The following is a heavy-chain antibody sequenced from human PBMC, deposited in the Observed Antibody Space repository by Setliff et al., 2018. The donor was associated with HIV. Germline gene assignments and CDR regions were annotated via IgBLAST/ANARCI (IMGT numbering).Heavy chain of an antibody. CDR3: ARQEHYGSGTYMYYFDY. D-gene: IGHD3-10*01. J-gene: IGHJ4*02. V-gene: IGHV5-51*01. Sequence: GESLKISCKGSGYSFTSYWIGWVRQMPGKGLEWMGIIYPGDSDTRYSPSFQGQVTISADKSISTAYLQWSSLKASDTAMYYCARQEHYGSGTYMYYFDYWGQGTLVTVSS. CDR2: IYPGDSDT. CDR1: GYSFTSYW.